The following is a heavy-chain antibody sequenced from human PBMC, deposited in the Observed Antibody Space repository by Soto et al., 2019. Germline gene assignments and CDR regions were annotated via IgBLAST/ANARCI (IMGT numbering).Heavy chain of an antibody. CDR2: IKQDGSEK. V-gene: IGHV3-7*03. D-gene: IGHD4-17*01. CDR3: ATNTVTKVDDY. Sequence: LRLSCEASGFTFSNFWMSWVRQAPGKGLEWVANIKQDGSEKKYVDSVKGRFIISRDNAKNSLSLQRNSLRAEDTAVYYCATNTVTKVDDYWGQGARVTVSS. CDR1: GFTFSNFW. J-gene: IGHJ4*02.